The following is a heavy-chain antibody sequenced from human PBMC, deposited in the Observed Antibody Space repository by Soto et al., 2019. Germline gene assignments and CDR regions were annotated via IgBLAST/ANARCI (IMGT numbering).Heavy chain of an antibody. CDR3: AKDGPHSYSFGAFDI. V-gene: IGHV3-30*18. CDR1: GFTFSSYG. D-gene: IGHD2-15*01. J-gene: IGHJ3*02. CDR2: ISYDGSNK. Sequence: PGGSLRLSCAASGFTFSSYGMHWVRQAPGKGLEWVAVISYDGSNKYYADSVKGRFTISRDNSKNTLYLQMNSLRAEDTAVYYCAKDGPHSYSFGAFDIWGQGTMVTVSS.